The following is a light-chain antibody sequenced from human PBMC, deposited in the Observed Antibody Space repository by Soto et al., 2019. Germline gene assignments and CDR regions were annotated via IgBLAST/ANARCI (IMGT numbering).Light chain of an antibody. CDR1: QSISNN. CDR2: GAS. CDR3: QQYNNWPPWT. J-gene: IGKJ1*01. Sequence: EIVMTQSPATLSVSPGQRATLSCRASQSISNNLAWYQQKPGQAPRLLIYGASTRASGIPVRFSGSGSGTEFTLTISRLQSEDFAVYYCQQYNNWPPWTCGQGTKVAI. V-gene: IGKV3-15*01.